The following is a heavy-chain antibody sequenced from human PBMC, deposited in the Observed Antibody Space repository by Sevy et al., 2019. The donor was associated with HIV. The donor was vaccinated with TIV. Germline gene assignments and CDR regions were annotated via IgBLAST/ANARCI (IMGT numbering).Heavy chain of an antibody. V-gene: IGHV3-30*18. CDR3: ANDRGLRFVDSMDV. J-gene: IGHJ6*02. CDR1: GFTFSSYG. Sequence: GGSLRLSCAASGFTFSSYGMHWVRQAPGKGLEWVAVISYDGSNKYYADSVKGRFTISRDNSKNKLYLQMNSLRAEDTAVYYCANDRGLRFVDSMDVWGQGTTVTVSS. D-gene: IGHD3-3*01. CDR2: ISYDGSNK.